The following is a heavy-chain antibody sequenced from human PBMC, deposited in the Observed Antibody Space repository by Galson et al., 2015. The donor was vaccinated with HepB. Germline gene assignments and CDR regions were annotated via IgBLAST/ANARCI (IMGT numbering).Heavy chain of an antibody. Sequence: TLSLTCTVSGGSISSGGYYWSWIRQHPGKGLEWIGYIYYSGSTYYNPSLKSRVTISVDTSKNQFSLKLSSVTAADTAVYYCARDSDSYSGITMVRGVIIDRPGGMDVWGQGTTVTVSS. CDR1: GGSISSGGYY. CDR2: IYYSGST. V-gene: IGHV4-31*03. J-gene: IGHJ6*02. CDR3: ARDSDSYSGITMVRGVIIDRPGGMDV. D-gene: IGHD3-10*01.